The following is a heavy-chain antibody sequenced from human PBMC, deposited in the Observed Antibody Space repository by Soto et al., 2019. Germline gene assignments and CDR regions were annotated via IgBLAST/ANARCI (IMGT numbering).Heavy chain of an antibody. CDR2: IKQDGSEK. CDR3: ASEEADSSADLIDP. CDR1: GFTFSSYW. Sequence: EVPLVESGGGLVQPGGSLRLSCAASGFTFSSYWMSWVRQAPGKGLEWVANIKQDGSEKYYVDSVKGRFTISRDNAKNSLYLQMNSLRAEDTAVYYCASEEADSSADLIDPWGQGTLVTVSS. V-gene: IGHV3-7*01. D-gene: IGHD6-19*01. J-gene: IGHJ5*02.